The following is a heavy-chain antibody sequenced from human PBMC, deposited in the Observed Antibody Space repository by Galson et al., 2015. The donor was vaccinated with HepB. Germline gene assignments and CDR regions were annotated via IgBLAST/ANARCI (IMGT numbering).Heavy chain of an antibody. CDR2: INPIGGST. CDR1: GYTFTSYY. Sequence: SVKVSCKASGYTFTSYYMHWVRQAPGQGLGWMGTINPIGGSTTYAQRFQGRVSMTRDTSTSTVYMELSSLRYEDTAVYYCTRDVVTYSSGPVGYWGQGTLVTVSS. J-gene: IGHJ4*02. V-gene: IGHV1-46*03. D-gene: IGHD6-19*01. CDR3: TRDVVTYSSGPVGY.